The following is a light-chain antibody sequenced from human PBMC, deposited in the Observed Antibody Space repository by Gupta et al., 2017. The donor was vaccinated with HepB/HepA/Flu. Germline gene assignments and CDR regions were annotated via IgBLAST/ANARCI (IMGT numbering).Light chain of an antibody. CDR1: QNIDNY. V-gene: IGKV1-39*01. Sequence: DIRMTQSPSSLSASVGDRVTITCRASQNIDNYLNWYQQKPGKAPNLLIFAASVLHRGVPSRFSGSGSGTDFTLTVSNLQPEDFAVYYCQQSYSIVRTFGQGTKVEVK. CDR3: QQSYSIVRT. CDR2: AAS. J-gene: IGKJ1*01.